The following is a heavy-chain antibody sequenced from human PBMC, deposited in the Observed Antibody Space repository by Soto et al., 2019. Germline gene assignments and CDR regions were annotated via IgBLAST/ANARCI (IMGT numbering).Heavy chain of an antibody. J-gene: IGHJ6*02. Sequence: ASETLSLTCTVAGGSISSGGYYWSWIRQHPGKGLEWIGYIYYSGSTYYNPSLKSRVTISVDTSKNQFSLKLSSVTAADTAVYYCARDYDGPRNYYYYGMDVWGQGTTVTVSS. D-gene: IGHD3-3*01. CDR1: GGSISSGGYY. CDR3: ARDYDGPRNYYYYGMDV. CDR2: IYYSGST. V-gene: IGHV4-31*03.